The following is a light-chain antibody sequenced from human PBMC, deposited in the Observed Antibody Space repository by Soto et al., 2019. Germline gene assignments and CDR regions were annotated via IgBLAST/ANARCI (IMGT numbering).Light chain of an antibody. J-gene: IGKJ4*01. V-gene: IGKV1-9*01. CDR2: AAS. Sequence: DIQLTQSPSFLSASLGDRVTITCRASQGISSYLAWYQQKPGKAPKLLLYAASTLKSGGSSRCGGSGSVTDFTLTISRLQPEDFASYHCQKPTVLTFGGGTKVEIK. CDR3: QKPTVLT. CDR1: QGISSY.